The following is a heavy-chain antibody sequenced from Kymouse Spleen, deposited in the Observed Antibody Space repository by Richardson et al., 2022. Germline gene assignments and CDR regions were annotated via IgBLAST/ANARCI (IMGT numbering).Heavy chain of an antibody. CDR2: IKSKTDGGTT. Sequence: EVQLVESGGGLVKPGGSLRLSCAASGFTFSNAWMSWVRQAPGKGLEWVGRIKSKTDGGTTDYAAPVKGRFTISRDDSKNTLYLQMNSLKTEDTAVYYCTTDREWELLNFDYWGQGTLVTVSS. J-gene: IGHJ4*02. CDR3: TTDREWELLNFDY. CDR1: GFTFSNAW. D-gene: IGHD1-26*01. V-gene: IGHV3-15*01.